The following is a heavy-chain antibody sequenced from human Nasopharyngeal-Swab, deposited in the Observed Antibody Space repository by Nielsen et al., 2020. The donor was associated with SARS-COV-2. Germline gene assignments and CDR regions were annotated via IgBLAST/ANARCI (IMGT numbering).Heavy chain of an antibody. CDR3: ARQSRTFDY. D-gene: IGHD6-13*01. V-gene: IGHV1-3*01. CDR2: INAGNGNT. Sequence: ASVKVSCKASGYTFTSYAKHWLGQAPGQRREGMGWINAGNGNTKYSQQFQGRVTITRDTSASTAYMELGSLRSEDTAVYYCARQSRTFDYWGQGTLVTVSS. J-gene: IGHJ4*02. CDR1: GYTFTSYA.